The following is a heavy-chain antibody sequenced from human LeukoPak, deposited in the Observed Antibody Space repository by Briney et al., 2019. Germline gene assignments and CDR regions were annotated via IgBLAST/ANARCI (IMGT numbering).Heavy chain of an antibody. CDR1: GFTFSSYA. Sequence: PGRSLRLSCAASGFTFSSYAMHWVRQAPGKGLEWVAVIWYDGTNKYYADSVKGRFTISRDNSKNTLYLQMDSLRAEDTAIYYCAKIHQNRVVVGAKGAFDIWGQGTVVTVSS. V-gene: IGHV3-33*06. J-gene: IGHJ3*02. D-gene: IGHD2-15*01. CDR3: AKIHQNRVVVGAKGAFDI. CDR2: IWYDGTNK.